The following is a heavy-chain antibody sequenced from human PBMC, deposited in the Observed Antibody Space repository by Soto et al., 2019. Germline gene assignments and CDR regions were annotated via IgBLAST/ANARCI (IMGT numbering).Heavy chain of an antibody. CDR3: ARSLGYCTNGVCPMDV. CDR1: GYTFTSYA. CDR2: INAGNGNT. D-gene: IGHD2-8*01. Sequence: ASVKVSCKASGYTFTSYAMHWVRQAPGQRLEWMGWINAGNGNTKYSQKFQGRVTITRDTSASTAYMELSSLGSEDTAVYYCARSLGYCTNGVCPMDVWGQGTTVTVSS. J-gene: IGHJ6*02. V-gene: IGHV1-3*01.